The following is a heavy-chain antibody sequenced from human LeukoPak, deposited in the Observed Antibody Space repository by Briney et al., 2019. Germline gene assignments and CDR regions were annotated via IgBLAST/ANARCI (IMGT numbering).Heavy chain of an antibody. V-gene: IGHV3-7*01. Sequence: GGSLRLSCTVSGFTFSDYWMTWARQAPGKGLEWVANLRPDGSDKYYVDSVKGRFTISRDNAKKLVYLQMNSLRAEDTAVYYCARDAYDDASESWGQGTLVTVSS. J-gene: IGHJ5*02. CDR1: GFTFSDYW. CDR3: ARDAYDDASES. D-gene: IGHD3-3*01. CDR2: LRPDGSDK.